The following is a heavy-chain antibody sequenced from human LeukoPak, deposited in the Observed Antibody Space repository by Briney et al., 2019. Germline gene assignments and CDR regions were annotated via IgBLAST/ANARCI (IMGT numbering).Heavy chain of an antibody. CDR1: GFTFSRYS. Sequence: GGSLRLSCAGSGFTFSRYSMNWVRQAPGKELEWVSSISNGSSYIYYADSVQGRFTISRDNGKNSLYLQMNSLRADDTAVYYCVSSHHGSGTYRPFDYWGQGTLVTVPS. CDR3: VSSHHGSGTYRPFDY. J-gene: IGHJ4*02. CDR2: ISNGSSYI. V-gene: IGHV3-21*01. D-gene: IGHD3-10*01.